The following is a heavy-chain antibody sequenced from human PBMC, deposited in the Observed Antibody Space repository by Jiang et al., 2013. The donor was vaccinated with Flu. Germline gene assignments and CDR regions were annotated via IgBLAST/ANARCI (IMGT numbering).Heavy chain of an antibody. J-gene: IGHJ4*02. CDR1: GFTFSSFG. D-gene: IGHD4-11*01. CDR3: ARDHPHDYNFDH. Sequence: VQLVESGGGVVQPGRSLRLSCAASGFTFSSFGMHWVRQAPGKGLEWVAVVWHDGTNKYYGDSVKGRFSISRDNSQNTLYLQMNSLRVEDTAIYYCARDHPHDYNFDHWGQGTLVTVSS. V-gene: IGHV3-33*01. CDR2: VWHDGTNK.